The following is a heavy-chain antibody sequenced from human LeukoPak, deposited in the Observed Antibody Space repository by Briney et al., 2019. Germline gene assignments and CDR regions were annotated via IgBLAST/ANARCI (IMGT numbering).Heavy chain of an antibody. Sequence: GRSLRLSCAASGFTFSSYAMHWVRQAPGKGLEWVAVISYDGSNKYYADSVKGRFTISRDNSKNTLYLQMNSLRAEDTAVYYCARAAPPSGWFDYWGKGTLVTVSS. CDR2: ISYDGSNK. CDR3: ARAAPPSGWFDY. D-gene: IGHD6-19*01. V-gene: IGHV3-30*04. J-gene: IGHJ4*02. CDR1: GFTFSSYA.